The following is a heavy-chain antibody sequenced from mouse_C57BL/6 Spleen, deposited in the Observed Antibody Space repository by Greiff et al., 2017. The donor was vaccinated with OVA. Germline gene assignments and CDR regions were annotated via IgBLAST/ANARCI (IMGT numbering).Heavy chain of an antibody. D-gene: IGHD1-1*01. CDR3: ARLDTGHGY. Sequence: EVKLQESGGGLVQPGGSLSLSCAASGFTFTDYYMSWVRQPPGKALEWLGFIRNKANGYTTEYSASVKGRFTISRDNSQSILYLQMNALRAEDSATYYCARLDTGHGYWGQGTTLTVSS. V-gene: IGHV7-3*01. CDR1: GFTFTDYY. J-gene: IGHJ2*01. CDR2: IRNKANGYTT.